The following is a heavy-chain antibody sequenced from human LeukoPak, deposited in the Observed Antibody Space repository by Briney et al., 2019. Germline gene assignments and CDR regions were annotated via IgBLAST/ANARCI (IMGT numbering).Heavy chain of an antibody. D-gene: IGHD1-7*01. Sequence: GGSLRLSCAASGFTFSTYAMSWVRQAPGKGLEWVSGISGSGDTTYSADSVRGRFTISRDNSKNTLFLQMNSLRAEDTAIYYCAKGIGTMYYFDYWGQGTLVTVSS. CDR3: AKGIGTMYYFDY. CDR2: ISGSGDTT. V-gene: IGHV3-23*01. J-gene: IGHJ4*02. CDR1: GFTFSTYA.